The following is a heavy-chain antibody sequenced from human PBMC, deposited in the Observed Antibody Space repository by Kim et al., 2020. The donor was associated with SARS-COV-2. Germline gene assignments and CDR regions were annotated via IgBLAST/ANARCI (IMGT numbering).Heavy chain of an antibody. Sequence: GGSLRLSCAASGFTFSSYGMHWVRQAPGKGLEWVAVIWYDGSNKYYADSVKGRFTISRDNSKNTLYLQMNSLRAEDTAVYYCAKDLDIVATIGFFIQGYYYYYGMDVWGQGTTVTVSS. CDR2: IWYDGSNK. CDR3: AKDLDIVATIGFFIQGYYYYYGMDV. V-gene: IGHV3-33*06. CDR1: GFTFSSYG. D-gene: IGHD5-12*01. J-gene: IGHJ6*02.